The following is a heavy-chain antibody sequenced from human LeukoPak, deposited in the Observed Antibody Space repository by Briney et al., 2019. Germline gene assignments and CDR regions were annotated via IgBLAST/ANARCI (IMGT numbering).Heavy chain of an antibody. CDR3: ARTGLTWWDLPDS. J-gene: IGHJ4*02. Sequence: ASVKVSCKSLGFTFTTYGIIWVRQAPGQGLEWMGWIRADNGNTNYAQNLQDRVTMTTDTSTSTAYIELRSLRSDDTAIYYCARTGLTWWDLPDSWGQGTLVTVSS. CDR2: IRADNGNT. V-gene: IGHV1-18*01. D-gene: IGHD1-26*01. CDR1: GFTFTTYG.